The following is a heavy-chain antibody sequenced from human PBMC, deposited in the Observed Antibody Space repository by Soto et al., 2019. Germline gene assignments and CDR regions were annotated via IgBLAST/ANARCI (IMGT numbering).Heavy chain of an antibody. CDR2: IYYLGST. J-gene: IGHJ4*02. CDR3: ARDGYDGSGSPYPAY. CDR1: GGSMSEYF. Sequence: PSETLSLTCSVSGGSMSEYFWSWIQQSPGKGLEWIGYIYYLGSTDYNPSLKSRVTISVDTSKRQFSLRLTSVTAADTAVYYCARDGYDGSGSPYPAYWGPGTLVTVSS. D-gene: IGHD3-10*01. V-gene: IGHV4-59*01.